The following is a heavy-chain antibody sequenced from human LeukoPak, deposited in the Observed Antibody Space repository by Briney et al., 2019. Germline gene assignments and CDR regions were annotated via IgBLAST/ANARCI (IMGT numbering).Heavy chain of an antibody. D-gene: IGHD5-18*01. J-gene: IGHJ5*02. CDR2: IYTSGTT. CDR3: ARGYSYGYGFDP. Sequence: SQTLSLTCTVSGGSISRGSNYWSWIRQPAGKGLEWIGRIYTSGTTNYNPSLKSRVTISMDTSENQLSLKLSPVTAADTAVYYCARGYSYGYGFDPWGQGTLVTVSS. V-gene: IGHV4-61*02. CDR1: GGSISRGSNY.